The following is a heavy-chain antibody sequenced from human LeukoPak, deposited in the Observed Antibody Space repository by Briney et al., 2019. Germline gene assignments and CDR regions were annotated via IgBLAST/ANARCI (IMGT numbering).Heavy chain of an antibody. D-gene: IGHD6-19*01. CDR1: GYTFTSYG. Sequence: ASVKVSCKASGYTFTSYGISWVRQAPGQGLEWMGWISAYNGNTNYAQKLQGRVTLTTDASTNTAYMELSGLTFDDTAVYFCGAGHPRIDYWGQGTQVIVSS. V-gene: IGHV1-18*01. CDR2: ISAYNGNT. CDR3: GAGHPRIDY. J-gene: IGHJ4*02.